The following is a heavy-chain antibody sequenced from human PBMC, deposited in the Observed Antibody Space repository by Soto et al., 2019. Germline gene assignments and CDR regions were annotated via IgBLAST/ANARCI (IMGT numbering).Heavy chain of an antibody. J-gene: IGHJ2*01. V-gene: IGHV1-18*01. CDR1: GYTFTSYG. Sequence: RASVKVSCKASGYTFTSYGISWVRQAPGQGLEWMGWISAYNGNTNYAQKLQGRVTMTTDTSTSTAYMELRSLRSDDTAVYYCARSRRYGCNSDLRCFFDLWGRGT. CDR3: ARSRRYGCNSDLRCFFDL. D-gene: IGHD4-17*01. CDR2: ISAYNGNT.